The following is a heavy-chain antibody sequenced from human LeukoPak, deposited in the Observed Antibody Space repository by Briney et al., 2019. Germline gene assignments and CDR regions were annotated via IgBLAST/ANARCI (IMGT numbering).Heavy chain of an antibody. CDR2: IYYSEST. CDR1: GGSISSGGYY. J-gene: IGHJ4*02. CDR3: ARSPYAQDYYVDY. D-gene: IGHD2-2*01. V-gene: IGHV4-31*03. Sequence: PSQTLSLTCTVSGGSISSGGYYWSWIRQPPGKGLEWIGYIYYSESTYYNPSLKSRVTISVDTSKNQFSLKLSSVTAADTAVYYCARSPYAQDYYVDYWGQGTLVTVSS.